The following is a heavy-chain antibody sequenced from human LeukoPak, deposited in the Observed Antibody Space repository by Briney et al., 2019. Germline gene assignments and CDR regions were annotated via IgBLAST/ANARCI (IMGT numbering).Heavy chain of an antibody. J-gene: IGHJ5*02. CDR3: ARCVAAAGTNWFDP. D-gene: IGHD6-13*01. CDR1: GYNFTIYW. V-gene: IGHV5-51*01. CDR2: IYPGDSDT. Sequence: GESLKISCKGSGYNFTIYWIGWVRQMPGKGLEWMGIIYPGDSDTRYSPSFQGQVTISADKSINTAYLQWSSLKASDTAMYYCARCVAAAGTNWFDPWGQGTLVTVSS.